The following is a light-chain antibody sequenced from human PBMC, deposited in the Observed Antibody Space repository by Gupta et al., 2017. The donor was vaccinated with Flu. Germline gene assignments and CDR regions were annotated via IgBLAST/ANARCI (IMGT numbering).Light chain of an antibody. CDR2: DVS. CDR3: CSYAGSYTWV. Sequence: QSALTQPRSVSGSPGQSVTISCTGSSSDVGGYKYVSWYQQNTGKAPKLMIHDVSKRPSGVPDRFSGSKSGNTASLTISGLQAEDEADYYCCSYAGSYTWVFGGGTKLTVL. J-gene: IGLJ3*02. CDR1: SSDVGGYKY. V-gene: IGLV2-11*01.